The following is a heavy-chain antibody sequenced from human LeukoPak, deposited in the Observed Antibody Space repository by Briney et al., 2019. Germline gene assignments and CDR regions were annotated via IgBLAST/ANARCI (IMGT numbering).Heavy chain of an antibody. V-gene: IGHV3-21*01. J-gene: IGHJ4*02. Sequence: GGSLRLSCAASGSTFSSYSMNWVRQAPGKGLEWVSSISSSSSYIYYADSVKGRFTISRDNAKNSLYLQMNSLRAEDTAVYYCARGSIVVVPAAFDYWGQGTLVTVSS. CDR1: GSTFSSYS. D-gene: IGHD2-2*01. CDR3: ARGSIVVVPAAFDY. CDR2: ISSSSSYI.